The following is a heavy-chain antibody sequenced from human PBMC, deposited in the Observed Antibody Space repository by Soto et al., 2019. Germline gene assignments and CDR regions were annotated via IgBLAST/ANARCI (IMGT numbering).Heavy chain of an antibody. J-gene: IGHJ4*02. CDR1: DGSMNSDSSY. D-gene: IGHD3-22*01. CDR3: ARLGGYVSVGYYYLWDS. V-gene: IGHV4-39*01. CDR2: FNHSGST. Sequence: QLQLQESGPGLVKPSETLSLTCRVSDGSMNSDSSYWGWIRQPPGKGLEWIGAFNHSGSTYHNLSLKGRVTMSVDASRNQFSLKLTSMTAADTAVYYCARLGGYVSVGYYYLWDSWGQGTLVTVSS.